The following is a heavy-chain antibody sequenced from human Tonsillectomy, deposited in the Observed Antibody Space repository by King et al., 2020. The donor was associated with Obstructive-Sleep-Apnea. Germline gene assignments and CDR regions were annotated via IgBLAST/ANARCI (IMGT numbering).Heavy chain of an antibody. Sequence: VQLQESGPGLVKPSQTLSLTCTVSGGVISSGGDYWRWIRPHPGKGLEWIGSIYYSGSNYYNPSFKSRITISVDTARNQFSLKLSSLTAADTAVYYCAGDHECSSTSCSYYYGLDVWGQGTTVTVSS. CDR1: GGVISSGGDY. V-gene: IGHV4-31*03. D-gene: IGHD2-2*01. CDR3: AGDHECSSTSCSYYYGLDV. CDR2: IYYSGSN. J-gene: IGHJ6*02.